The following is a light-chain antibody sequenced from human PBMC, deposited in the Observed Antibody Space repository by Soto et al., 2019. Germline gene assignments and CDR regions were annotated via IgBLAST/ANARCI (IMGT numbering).Light chain of an antibody. Sequence: ALTQPASVSGSPGQSITISCTGTSSDAGGYNYVSWYQKHPDKAPKLMIYEVRDRPSGVSNRFSGSKSGNTASLAISGLQAEDEADYYCSSYTISSTYVFGTGAKVHRP. CDR2: EVR. CDR3: SSYTISSTYV. V-gene: IGLV2-14*01. J-gene: IGLJ1*01. CDR1: SSDAGGYNY.